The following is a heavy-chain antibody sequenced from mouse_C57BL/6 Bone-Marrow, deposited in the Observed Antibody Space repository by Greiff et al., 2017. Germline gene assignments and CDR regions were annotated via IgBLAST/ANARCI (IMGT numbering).Heavy chain of an antibody. V-gene: IGHV1-69*01. CDR1: GYTFTSYW. CDR3: ARGRFTTVVANAMDY. Sequence: VQLQQPGAELVMPGASVKLSCKASGYTFTSYWMHWVKQRPGQGLEWIGEIDPSDSYTNYNQKFKGKSTLTVDKSSSTAYMQLSSLTSEDSAVYYGARGRFTTVVANAMDYWGQGTSVTVSS. CDR2: IDPSDSYT. D-gene: IGHD1-1*01. J-gene: IGHJ4*01.